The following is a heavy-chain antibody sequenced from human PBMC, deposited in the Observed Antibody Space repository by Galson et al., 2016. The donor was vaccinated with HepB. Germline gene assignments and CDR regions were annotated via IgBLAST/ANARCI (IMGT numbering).Heavy chain of an antibody. Sequence: SLRLSCAASGFTFSSYDMHWVRQATGKGLEWVSGIGSAGDTYYAGSVQGRFTISRQNAKNSLYLQMNNLRAEDTDVYYCTRGPLDSDYGDRYFDYWGHGTLVTVSS. J-gene: IGHJ4*01. V-gene: IGHV3-13*01. CDR1: GFTFSSYD. D-gene: IGHD4-17*01. CDR3: TRGPLDSDYGDRYFDY. CDR2: IGSAGDT.